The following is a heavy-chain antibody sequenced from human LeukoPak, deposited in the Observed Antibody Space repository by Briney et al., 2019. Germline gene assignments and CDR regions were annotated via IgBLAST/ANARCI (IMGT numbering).Heavy chain of an antibody. CDR3: ARGAYGSGSYSVTSDY. Sequence: SQTLSLTCTVSGGSISSGGYYWSWIRQHPGKGLEWIGYIYYSGSTYYNPSLKSRVTISVDTSKNQFSLKLSSVTAADTAVYYCARGAYGSGSYSVTSDYWGQGTLVTVSS. CDR1: GGSISSGGYY. J-gene: IGHJ4*02. D-gene: IGHD3-10*01. V-gene: IGHV4-31*03. CDR2: IYYSGST.